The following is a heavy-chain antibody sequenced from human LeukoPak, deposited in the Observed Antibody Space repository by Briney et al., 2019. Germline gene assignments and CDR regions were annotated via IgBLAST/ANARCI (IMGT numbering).Heavy chain of an antibody. V-gene: IGHV3-15*01. CDR3: TTLIGSPEDSSDT. CDR2: VKSKDFGEKI. Sequence: GGSLRLSCVASGFTFTNAWMSWFRQAPGRGLEWVGRVKSKDFGEKIDYAAPVKGRFNLSRDDSNATLYLQMNSLKTEATALYSCTTLIGSPEDSSDTRGQGGPVTVSS. J-gene: IGHJ4*02. D-gene: IGHD3-10*01. CDR1: GFTFTNAW.